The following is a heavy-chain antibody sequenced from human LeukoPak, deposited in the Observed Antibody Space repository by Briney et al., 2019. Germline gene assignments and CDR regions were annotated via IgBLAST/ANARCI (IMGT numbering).Heavy chain of an antibody. J-gene: IGHJ3*02. CDR2: IKQDGSEK. V-gene: IGHV3-7*01. CDR1: GFTFSTYS. CDR3: ASGDI. Sequence: GGSLRLSCAASGFTFSTYSMNWVRQAPGKGLEWVANIKQDGSEKYYVDSVKGRFTISRDNAKNSLYLQMNSLRAEDTAVYYCASGDIWGQGTMVTVSS.